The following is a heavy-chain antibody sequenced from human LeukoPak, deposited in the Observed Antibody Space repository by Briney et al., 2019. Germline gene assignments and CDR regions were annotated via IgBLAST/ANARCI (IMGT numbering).Heavy chain of an antibody. J-gene: IGHJ4*02. CDR2: IYYPGSP. V-gene: IGHV4-59*12. D-gene: IGHD3-22*01. CDR1: GGSISSYY. Sequence: SETLSLTCTVSGGSISSYYWSWIRQPPGKGLELIGHIYYPGSPYYNPSLKSRITISVDTAKNQFSLKLSSVTAADTAVYYCARGGENYSDSSGYYSLDHWGQGTRVTVSS. CDR3: ARGGENYSDSSGYYSLDH.